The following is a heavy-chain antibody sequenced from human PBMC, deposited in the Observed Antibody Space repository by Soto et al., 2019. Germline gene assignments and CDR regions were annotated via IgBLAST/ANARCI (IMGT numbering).Heavy chain of an antibody. CDR1: GGSFSGYY. J-gene: IGHJ5*02. CDR2: INHSGST. CDR3: ARGRRDAAAAGTQGNWFDP. Sequence: SETLSLTCAVYGGSFSGYYWSWIRQPPGKGLEWIGEINHSGSTNYNPSLKSRVTISVDTSKNQFSLKLSSVTAADTAVYYCARGRRDAAAAGTQGNWFDPWGQGTLVTVSS. D-gene: IGHD6-13*01. V-gene: IGHV4-34*01.